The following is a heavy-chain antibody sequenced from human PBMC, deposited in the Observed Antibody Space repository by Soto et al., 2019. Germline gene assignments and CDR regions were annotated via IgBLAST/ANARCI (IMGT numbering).Heavy chain of an antibody. CDR2: IDCNDDK. CDR1: GFSLSTSGVG. V-gene: IGHV2-5*01. Sequence: QITLKESGPTLVKPTQTLTLTCTFSGFSLSTSGVGVGWIRQPPGKALEWLALIDCNDDKRYSPSLKSGLTITKDTANTQVVLTMTNMDPVDTATYYCALWSGYSVSIWGQGTMVTVSS. J-gene: IGHJ3*02. CDR3: ALWSGYSVSI. D-gene: IGHD3-3*01.